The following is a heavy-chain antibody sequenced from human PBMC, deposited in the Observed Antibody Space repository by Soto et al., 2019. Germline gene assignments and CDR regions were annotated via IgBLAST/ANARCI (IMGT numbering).Heavy chain of an antibody. Sequence: GGSLRLSCAASGFTFSSYAMHWVRQAPGKGLEWVAVISYDGSNKYYADSVKGRFTISRDNSKNTLYLQMNSLRAEDTAVYYCARGGCSGGSCYSYYFDYWGQGTLVTVSS. CDR3: ARGGCSGGSCYSYYFDY. CDR1: GFTFSSYA. V-gene: IGHV3-30-3*01. J-gene: IGHJ4*02. CDR2: ISYDGSNK. D-gene: IGHD2-15*01.